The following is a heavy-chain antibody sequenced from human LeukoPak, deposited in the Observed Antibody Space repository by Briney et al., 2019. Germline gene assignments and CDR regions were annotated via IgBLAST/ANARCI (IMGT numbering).Heavy chain of an antibody. V-gene: IGHV1-69*13. J-gene: IGHJ6*02. CDR3: ARDGGSFSYNMDV. D-gene: IGHD1-26*01. CDR1: GGTFSSYA. Sequence: SVKVSCKASGGTFSSYAISWVRQAPGQGLEWMGGIIPIFGTANYAQKFQGRVTITADESTSTAYMELSSLRSEDTAVYFCARDGGSFSYNMDVWGQGTTVTVSS. CDR2: IIPIFGTA.